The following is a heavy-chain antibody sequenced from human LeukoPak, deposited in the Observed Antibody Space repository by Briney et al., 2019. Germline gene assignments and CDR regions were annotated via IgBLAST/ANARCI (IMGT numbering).Heavy chain of an antibody. V-gene: IGHV4-59*08. D-gene: IGHD3-10*01. Sequence: PSETLSLTCTVYGGSISGYSWSWIRQPPGKGLECIGYIYYSGSTNYNPSLKSRVTMSVDASKHQFSLNLRSVTAADTAVYYCARLSFGSGSRYNFYFDFWGQGAPVTVSA. J-gene: IGHJ4*02. CDR1: GGSISGYS. CDR3: ARLSFGSGSRYNFYFDF. CDR2: IYYSGST.